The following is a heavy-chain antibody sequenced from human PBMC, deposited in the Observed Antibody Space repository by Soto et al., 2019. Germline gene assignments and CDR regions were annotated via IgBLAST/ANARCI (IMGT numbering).Heavy chain of an antibody. CDR2: IWYDGSNK. D-gene: IGHD6-13*01. V-gene: IGHV3-33*01. CDR1: GFTFSSYG. Sequence: QVQLVDSGGGVVQPGRSLRLSCAASGFTFSSYGMHWVLQAPGNGLGWVAVIWYDGSNKYYADSVKCGFTISRDNSKNTLYLQMNSRRAEDTAVYYCAIYPGYSSSFAYYYGMDVWGQGTTVTVSS. J-gene: IGHJ6*02. CDR3: AIYPGYSSSFAYYYGMDV.